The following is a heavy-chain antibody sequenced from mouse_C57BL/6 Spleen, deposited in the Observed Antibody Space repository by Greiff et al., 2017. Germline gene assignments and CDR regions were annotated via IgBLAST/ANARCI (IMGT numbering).Heavy chain of an antibody. J-gene: IGHJ1*03. V-gene: IGHV1-54*01. Sequence: QVQLQQSGAELVRPGTSVKVSCKASGYAFTNYLIEWVKQRPGQGLEWIGVINPGSGGTNYNEKFKGKATLTAAKSSSTAYMQLSSLTSEDSAVYFCARGDYVWYFDVWGTGTTVTVSS. CDR1: GYAFTNYL. CDR3: ARGDYVWYFDV. CDR2: INPGSGGT. D-gene: IGHD2-4*01.